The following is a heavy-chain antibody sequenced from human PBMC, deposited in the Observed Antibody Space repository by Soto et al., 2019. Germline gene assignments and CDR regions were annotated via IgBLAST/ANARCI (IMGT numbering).Heavy chain of an antibody. Sequence: GGSLRLSCAASGFTFSSYWMIWVRQAPGKGLEWVANIKQDGSEKYYVDSVKGRFTISRDNAKNSLYLQMNSLRAEDTAVYYCARQGSGRGANWFDPWGQGTLVTVSS. CDR1: GFTFSSYW. V-gene: IGHV3-7*01. CDR2: IKQDGSEK. D-gene: IGHD1-26*01. J-gene: IGHJ5*02. CDR3: ARQGSGRGANWFDP.